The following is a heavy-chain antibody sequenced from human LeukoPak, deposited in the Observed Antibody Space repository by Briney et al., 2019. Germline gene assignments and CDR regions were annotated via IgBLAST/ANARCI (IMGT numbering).Heavy chain of an antibody. J-gene: IGHJ4*02. CDR2: ISSSSSYI. Sequence: GGSLRLSCAASGVPFSSYSMNWVRQAPGKGLEWVSSISSSSSYIYYADSVKGRFTISRDNAKNSLYLQMNSLRAEDTAVYYCARDRLPRDGYNEVFDYWGQGTLVTVSS. CDR1: GVPFSSYS. V-gene: IGHV3-21*01. D-gene: IGHD5-24*01. CDR3: ARDRLPRDGYNEVFDY.